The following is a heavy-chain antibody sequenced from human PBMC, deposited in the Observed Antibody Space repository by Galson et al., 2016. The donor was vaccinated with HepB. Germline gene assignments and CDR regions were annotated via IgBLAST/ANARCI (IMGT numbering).Heavy chain of an antibody. CDR3: ARIAADGSTFDY. Sequence: SLRLSCAASGFSLRNHWMSWVRPAPGKGLEWVANVNQDGSVEKYVDSVKCRFTIFKDNAKNSLYLQLNSLSAEDTAMFYCARIAADGSTFDYWGQGTLVTVSS. V-gene: IGHV3-7*03. CDR2: VNQDGSVE. D-gene: IGHD6-13*01. J-gene: IGHJ4*02. CDR1: GFSLRNHW.